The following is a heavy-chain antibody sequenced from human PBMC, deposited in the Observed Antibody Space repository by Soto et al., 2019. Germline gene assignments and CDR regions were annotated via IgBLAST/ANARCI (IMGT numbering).Heavy chain of an antibody. J-gene: IGHJ5*02. CDR1: GGSISSYY. CDR2: IYYSGST. Sequence: SETLSLTCTVSGGSISSYYWSWIRQPPGKGLEWIGYIYYSGSTNYNPSLKNRVTISVDTSKNQFSLKLSSVTAADTAVYYCARDRWKSSWFDPWGQGTLVTVSS. V-gene: IGHV4-59*01. CDR3: ARDRWKSSWFDP. D-gene: IGHD1-1*01.